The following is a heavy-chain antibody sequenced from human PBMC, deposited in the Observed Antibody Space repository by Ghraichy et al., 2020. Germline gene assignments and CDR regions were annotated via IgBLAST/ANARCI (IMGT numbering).Heavy chain of an antibody. J-gene: IGHJ4*02. CDR1: GYSLTSNW. V-gene: IGHV5-51*01. Sequence: GESLNISCKGSGYSLTSNWIAWVRQMPGKGLEWMGIIYPGDSDARYSPSFQGQVTVSADKSISTAYLQWSSLKASDTAMYYCARGYGDYGYYFDYWGQGTLVTVSS. CDR2: IYPGDSDA. D-gene: IGHD4-17*01. CDR3: ARGYGDYGYYFDY.